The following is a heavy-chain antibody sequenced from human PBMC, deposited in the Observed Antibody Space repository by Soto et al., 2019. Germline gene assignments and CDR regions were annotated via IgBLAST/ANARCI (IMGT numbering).Heavy chain of an antibody. V-gene: IGHV3-48*02. CDR2: ISGSSNTI. J-gene: IGHJ1*01. D-gene: IGHD3-22*01. CDR3: ARSLLYYDSSGVHH. CDR1: GFIFSSYS. Sequence: GGSLRLSCSASGFIFSSYSMNWVRQAPGKGLEWVSYISGSSNTIHYADSVKGRFTISRDNAKNSLYLQMNSLRDEDTAVYFCARSLLYYDSSGVHHWGQGTLVTVSS.